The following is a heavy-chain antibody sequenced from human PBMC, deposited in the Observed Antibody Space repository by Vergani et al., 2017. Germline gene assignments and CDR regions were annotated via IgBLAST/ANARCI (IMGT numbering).Heavy chain of an antibody. CDR3: ATPLTVTTGGMEV. V-gene: IGHV1-69-2*01. J-gene: IGHJ6*02. CDR1: GYTFTDHY. Sequence: EVQLVQSGAEVEKPGATMKIPCKVSGYTFTDHYMHWVKQAPGKGLEWMGHVDPEDGETIYAEKLKGRVTIAADNSTDTAHLELSSLRSEDTAVYYCATPLTVTTGGMEVWGQGTPVIVSS. CDR2: VDPEDGET. D-gene: IGHD4-17*01.